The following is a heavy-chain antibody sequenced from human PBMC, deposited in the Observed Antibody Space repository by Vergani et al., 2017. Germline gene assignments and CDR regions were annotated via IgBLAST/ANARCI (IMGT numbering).Heavy chain of an antibody. CDR1: GFTFDDYT. V-gene: IGHV3-23*04. CDR3: ARAYGRYDWFDY. J-gene: IGHJ4*01. CDR2: ISSDGGST. D-gene: IGHD1-20*01. Sequence: EVQLVESGGVVVQPGGSLRLSCAASGFTFDDYTMHWVRQAPGKGLEWVSTISSDGGSTYYADSVKGRFTISRDNSKNTLYLQMNSLRVEDTAVYYCARAYGRYDWFDYWGQRTLVTVSS.